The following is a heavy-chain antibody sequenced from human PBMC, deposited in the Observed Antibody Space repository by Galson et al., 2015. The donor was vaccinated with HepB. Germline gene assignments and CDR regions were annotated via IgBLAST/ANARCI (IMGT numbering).Heavy chain of an antibody. CDR1: GFTFSDFA. Sequence: SLRLSCAASGFTFSDFAMSWVRQTPGKGLEWVSAITGSGPDTYYADSVKGRFTISRDNSKNTLYLQMNSLRAEDTAIYYCAKGDVRYCTGAWCYPFDYWGQGTLVTVSS. V-gene: IGHV3-23*01. D-gene: IGHD2-8*02. CDR2: ITGSGPDT. CDR3: AKGDVRYCTGAWCYPFDY. J-gene: IGHJ4*02.